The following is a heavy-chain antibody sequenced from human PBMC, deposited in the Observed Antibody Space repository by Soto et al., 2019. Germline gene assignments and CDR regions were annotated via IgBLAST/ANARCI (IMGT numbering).Heavy chain of an antibody. J-gene: IGHJ4*02. V-gene: IGHV3-21*01. D-gene: IGHD6-13*01. CDR3: ARDRQSTPWYAADY. Sequence: GGSLRLSCEGSGFTFSSYSMNWVRQAPGKGLEWVSSISGSGGYIYYADSVKGRFTISRDNATNSLYLQMTSLREEDTALYYRARDRQSTPWYAADYWGQGSLVTVSS. CDR1: GFTFSSYS. CDR2: ISGSGGYI.